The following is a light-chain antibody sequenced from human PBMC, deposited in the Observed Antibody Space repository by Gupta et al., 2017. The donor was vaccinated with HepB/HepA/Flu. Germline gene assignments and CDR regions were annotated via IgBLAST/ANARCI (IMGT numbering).Light chain of an antibody. CDR3: QSYDSSLNAYV. Sequence: QSVLTQPPSVSGAPGQRVIFSCTGSSSNIGAGSDVHWYQQFPGTAPKLIIFGNSNRPSGVPDRFSGSKSGTSASLAITGLQAEDEADYYCQSYDSSLNAYVFGTGTKVTVL. J-gene: IGLJ1*01. CDR1: SSNIGAGSD. CDR2: GNS. V-gene: IGLV1-40*01.